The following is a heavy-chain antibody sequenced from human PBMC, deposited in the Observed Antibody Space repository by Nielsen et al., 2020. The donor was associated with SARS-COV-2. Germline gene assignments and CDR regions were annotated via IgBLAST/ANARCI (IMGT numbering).Heavy chain of an antibody. Sequence: GRSLRLSCAASGFTFSSYAMSWVRQAPGKGLEWVSAISGSGGSTYYADSVKGRFTISRDNSKNTLYLQMNSLRAEDTAVYYCAKFRRLRYYYYMDVWGKGTTVTVSS. CDR3: AKFRRLRYYYYMDV. J-gene: IGHJ6*03. CDR1: GFTFSSYA. CDR2: ISGSGGST. V-gene: IGHV3-23*01.